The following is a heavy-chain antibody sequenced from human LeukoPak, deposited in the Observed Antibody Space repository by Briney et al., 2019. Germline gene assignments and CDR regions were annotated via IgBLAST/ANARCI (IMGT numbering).Heavy chain of an antibody. Sequence: PGGSRRLFCAASGFTFSHSYMHWVRQAPGKGLVWVSRIDNDGGTSYADSVKGRFTITRDNAKNTLYLQMNSLRAEDTALYYCARDLSYNLDFWGQGTLVTVSS. CDR3: ARDLSYNLDF. J-gene: IGHJ4*02. CDR2: IDNDGGT. V-gene: IGHV3-74*01. D-gene: IGHD3-10*01. CDR1: GFTFSHSY.